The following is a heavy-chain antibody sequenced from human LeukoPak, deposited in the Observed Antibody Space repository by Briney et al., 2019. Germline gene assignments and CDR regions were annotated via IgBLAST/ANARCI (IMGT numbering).Heavy chain of an antibody. CDR2: ISDSGIYR. CDR3: AIDLARNYAMDV. CDR1: GFTFNRED. D-gene: IGHD3-16*01. Sequence: PGGSLRLSCVTSGFTFNREDMTWVRQAPGRGLEWVSSISDSGIYRHYAESLKGRFTISRDNAKNSLYLQMNSPRADDTAVYYCAIDLARNYAMDVWGQGTTVTVSS. V-gene: IGHV3-21*01. J-gene: IGHJ6*02.